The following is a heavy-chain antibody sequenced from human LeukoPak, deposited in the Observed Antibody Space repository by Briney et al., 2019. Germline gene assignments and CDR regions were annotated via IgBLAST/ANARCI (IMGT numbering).Heavy chain of an antibody. D-gene: IGHD5-18*01. V-gene: IGHV4-34*01. CDR3: ARSGYSYGLDY. J-gene: IGHJ4*02. CDR2: INHSGST. Sequence: SETLSLTCAVYGGSFSGYYWSWIRQPPGKGLEWIGEINHSGSTNHNPSLKSRVTISVDTSKNQFSLKLSSVTAADTAVYYCARSGYSYGLDYWGQGTLVTVSS. CDR1: GGSFSGYY.